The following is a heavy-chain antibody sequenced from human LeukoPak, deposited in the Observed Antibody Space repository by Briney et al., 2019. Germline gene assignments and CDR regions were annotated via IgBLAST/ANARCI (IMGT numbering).Heavy chain of an antibody. J-gene: IGHJ4*02. V-gene: IGHV3-43*02. CDR1: GFTFDEYA. CDR2: ISGDGGST. Sequence: GGSLRLSCAVSGFTFDEYAMHWVRQARGKGLEWVSLISGDGGSTYYADSVKGRFTISRDNSKNSLYLQMNSLRTEDTALYYCAKGLQWLLHYWGQGTLVTVSS. D-gene: IGHD6-19*01. CDR3: AKGLQWLLHY.